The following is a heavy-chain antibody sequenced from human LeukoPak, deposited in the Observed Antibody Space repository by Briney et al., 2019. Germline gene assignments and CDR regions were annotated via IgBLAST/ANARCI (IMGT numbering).Heavy chain of an antibody. V-gene: IGHV1-3*01. CDR1: GYTFASYA. J-gene: IGHJ4*02. Sequence: ASVKVSCKASGYTFASYAMRWVRQAPGQRLEWMGWINAGNGNTKYSQKFQGRVTITRDTSASTAYMELSSLRSEDTAVYYCARGYYYGSGSYLGFDYWGQGTLVTVSS. CDR2: INAGNGNT. D-gene: IGHD3-10*01. CDR3: ARGYYYGSGSYLGFDY.